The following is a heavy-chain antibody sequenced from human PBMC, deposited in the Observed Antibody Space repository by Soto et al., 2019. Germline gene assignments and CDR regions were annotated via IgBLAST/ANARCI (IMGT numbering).Heavy chain of an antibody. Sequence: LSLTCTVSGGSISSGDYYWSWIRQPPGKGLEWIGYIYYSGSTYYNPSLKSRVTISVDTSKNQFSLKLSSVTAADTAVYYCARGSQSPYYYDSSGYYYWFDPWGQGTLVTVSS. D-gene: IGHD3-22*01. J-gene: IGHJ5*02. V-gene: IGHV4-30-4*01. CDR3: ARGSQSPYYYDSSGYYYWFDP. CDR1: GGSISSGDYY. CDR2: IYYSGST.